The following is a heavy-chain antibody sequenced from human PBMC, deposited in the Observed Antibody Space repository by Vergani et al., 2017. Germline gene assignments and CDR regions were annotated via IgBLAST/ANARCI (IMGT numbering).Heavy chain of an antibody. Sequence: QVQLQESGPGLVKPSETLSLTCTVSGGSISSYYWSWIRQPPGKGLEWIGYIYYSGSTNYNPPLKSRVTISVDTSKNQFSLKLSSVTAADTAVYYCAATGYCSSTSCYTEGDAFDIWGQGTMVTVSS. D-gene: IGHD2-2*02. J-gene: IGHJ3*02. CDR3: AATGYCSSTSCYTEGDAFDI. V-gene: IGHV4-59*01. CDR1: GGSISSYY. CDR2: IYYSGST.